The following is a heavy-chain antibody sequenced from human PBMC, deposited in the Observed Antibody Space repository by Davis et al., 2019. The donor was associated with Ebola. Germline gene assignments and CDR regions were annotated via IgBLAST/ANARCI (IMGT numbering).Heavy chain of an antibody. CDR3: AKDAATVVVLAALDS. CDR1: GFTFSTYG. V-gene: IGHV3-30*18. D-gene: IGHD2-15*01. J-gene: IGHJ4*02. CDR2: ISYDGSVK. Sequence: GESLKISCAASGFTFSTYGMHWVRQAPGKGLEWVAVISYDGSVKYLTDSVKGRFTISRDSSKNTVYLQTNSLRPEDTAVYFCAKDAATVVVLAALDSWGQGTLVTVSS.